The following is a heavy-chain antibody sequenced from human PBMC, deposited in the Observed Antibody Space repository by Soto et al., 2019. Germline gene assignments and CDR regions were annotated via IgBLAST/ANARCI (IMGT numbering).Heavy chain of an antibody. V-gene: IGHV4-4*02. CDR3: ARGSTRIRGLFDY. CDR1: GGSMYSPNW. CDR2: IYHSEST. D-gene: IGHD2-15*01. J-gene: IGHJ4*02. Sequence: QVQLQESGPGLVKPSGTLSLTCAVSGGSMYSPNWWTWVRQTPGKGLQWIGEIYHSESTNYNPSLKSRVTISADKSKNQFSLKLTSLTAADTAIYYCARGSTRIRGLFDYWGQGLLVTVSS.